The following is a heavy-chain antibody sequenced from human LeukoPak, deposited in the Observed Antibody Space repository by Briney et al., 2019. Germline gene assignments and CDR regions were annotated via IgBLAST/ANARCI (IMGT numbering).Heavy chain of an antibody. CDR2: IRNTPDGGAT. CDR1: GFTFISSW. D-gene: IGHD2-2*03. Sequence: PGGSLRLSCAASGFTFISSWMTWVRQALGKGLEWVGRIRNTPDGGATDYAAPVKGRFTISRDDSKNTLYLQMSSLRTEDTAVYYCATDLHFGYCTATSCANYWGQGTLVTVSS. CDR3: ATDLHFGYCTATSCANY. V-gene: IGHV3-15*01. J-gene: IGHJ4*02.